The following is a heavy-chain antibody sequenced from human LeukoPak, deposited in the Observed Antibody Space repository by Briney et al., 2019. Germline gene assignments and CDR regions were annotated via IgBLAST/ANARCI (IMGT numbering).Heavy chain of an antibody. V-gene: IGHV4-39*01. Sequence: PSETLSLTCTVSGGSISSSSYYWGWIRQPPGKVLEWIGSIYYSGSTYYNPSLKSPVTISVDTSKNQFSLKLRSVTAADTAVYYCARVRGYSYGPPKRHYFDYWGQGTLVTVSS. CDR3: ARVRGYSYGPPKRHYFDY. CDR1: GGSISSSSYY. D-gene: IGHD5-18*01. J-gene: IGHJ4*02. CDR2: IYYSGST.